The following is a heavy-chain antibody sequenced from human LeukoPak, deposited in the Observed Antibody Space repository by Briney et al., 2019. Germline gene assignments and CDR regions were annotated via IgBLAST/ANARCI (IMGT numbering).Heavy chain of an antibody. CDR3: ARCGGYYYDSSGYYYFDY. CDR2: ISAYNGNT. V-gene: IGHV1-18*01. J-gene: IGHJ4*02. Sequence: ASVKVSCXASGYTFTSYGISWVRQAPGQGLAWMVWISAYNGNTNYAQKLQGRVTMTTDTSTSTAYMELRSLRSGDTAVYYCARCGGYYYDSSGYYYFDYWGQGTLVTVSS. D-gene: IGHD3-22*01. CDR1: GYTFTSYG.